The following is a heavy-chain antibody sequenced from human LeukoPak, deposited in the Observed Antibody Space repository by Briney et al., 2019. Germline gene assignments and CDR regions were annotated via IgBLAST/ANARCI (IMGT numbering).Heavy chain of an antibody. CDR3: AREGVLDYGDYFDY. Sequence: GGSLRLSCAASGFTFNSYGMHWVRQAPGKGLEWVAVIWYDGSNKYYADSVKGRFTISRDNSKNTLYLQMNSLRAEDTAVYYCAREGVLDYGDYFDYWGQGTLVTVSS. D-gene: IGHD4-17*01. CDR2: IWYDGSNK. CDR1: GFTFNSYG. J-gene: IGHJ4*02. V-gene: IGHV3-33*01.